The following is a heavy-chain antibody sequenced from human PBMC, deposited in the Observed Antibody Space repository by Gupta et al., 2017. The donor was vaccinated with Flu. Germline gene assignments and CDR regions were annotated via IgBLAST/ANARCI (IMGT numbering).Heavy chain of an antibody. J-gene: IGHJ4*02. V-gene: IGHV3-7*01. Sequence: APGKGRGWVANIKRDGSEEYYVDSVEGRFTISRDNAKNTLYLQMDSLRAEDTAVYYCAGYCSGGRCYSDFVDYWGQGTLVTVSS. CDR2: IKRDGSEE. CDR3: AGYCSGGRCYSDFVDY. D-gene: IGHD2-15*01.